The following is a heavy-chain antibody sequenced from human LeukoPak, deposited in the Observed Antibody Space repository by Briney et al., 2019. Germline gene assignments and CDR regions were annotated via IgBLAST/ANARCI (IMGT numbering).Heavy chain of an antibody. Sequence: GASVKVSCKASGYTFTGYYMHWVRQAPGQGLEWMGWINPNSGGTNYAQKFQGRVTMTRDTSISTAYMELSSLRSEDTAVYYCARGLDCGGDCYSNYYYYYMDVWGKGTTVTISS. CDR2: INPNSGGT. CDR3: ARGLDCGGDCYSNYYYYYMDV. J-gene: IGHJ6*03. CDR1: GYTFTGYY. D-gene: IGHD2-21*02. V-gene: IGHV1-2*02.